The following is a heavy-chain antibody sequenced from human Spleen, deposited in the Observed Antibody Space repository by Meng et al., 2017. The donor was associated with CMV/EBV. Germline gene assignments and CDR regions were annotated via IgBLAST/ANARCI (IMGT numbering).Heavy chain of an antibody. D-gene: IGHD4-17*01. J-gene: IGHJ4*02. CDR1: GYTSTIYG. CDR2: ISAYHGNT. CDR3: ARGEKPLSARYGDYDY. Sequence: ASVKVSCKASGYTSTIYGISWVRQAPGQGLEWMGWISAYHGNTDYAQKLQGRVTMTTDTSTSTAYMELRSLRSDDTAVYYCARGEKPLSARYGDYDYWGQGTLVTVSS. V-gene: IGHV1-18*01.